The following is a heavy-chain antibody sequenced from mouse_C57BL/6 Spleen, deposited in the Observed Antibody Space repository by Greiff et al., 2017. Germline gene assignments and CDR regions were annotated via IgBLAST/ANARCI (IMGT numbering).Heavy chain of an antibody. CDR2: ISSGSSTI. Sequence: EVKVVESGGGLVKPGGSLKLSCAASGFTFSDYGMHWVRQAPEKGLEWVAYISSGSSTIYYADTVKGRFTISRDNAKNTLFLQVTSLWSEDTAVYYCARQRGDTTWFHFDYWGQGTTLTVSS. J-gene: IGHJ2*01. CDR3: ARQRGDTTWFHFDY. CDR1: GFTFSDYG. V-gene: IGHV5-17*01. D-gene: IGHD2-12*01.